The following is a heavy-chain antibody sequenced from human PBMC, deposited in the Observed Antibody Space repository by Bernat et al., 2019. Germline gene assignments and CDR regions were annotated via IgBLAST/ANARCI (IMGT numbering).Heavy chain of an antibody. Sequence: QVQLVQSGAEVKKPGASVKVSCKASGYTFTSYDINWVRQATGQGLEWMGWMNPNSGDTGYAQKFKGRVTMTRNTSISKAYMGLSSLGSEDSAVYYCARGVLLWFGVVDYWGQGTLVTVSS. CDR2: MNPNSGDT. CDR3: ARGVLLWFGVVDY. J-gene: IGHJ4*02. CDR1: GYTFTSYD. V-gene: IGHV1-8*01. D-gene: IGHD3-10*01.